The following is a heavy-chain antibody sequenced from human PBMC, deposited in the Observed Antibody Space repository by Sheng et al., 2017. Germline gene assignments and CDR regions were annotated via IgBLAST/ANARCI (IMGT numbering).Heavy chain of an antibody. J-gene: IGHJ6*02. CDR1: GGTFSSYA. V-gene: IGHV1-69*01. CDR2: IIPIFGTA. D-gene: IGHD4-17*01. Sequence: QVQLVQSGAEVKKPGSSVKVSCKASGGTFSSYAISWVRQAPGQGLEWMGGIIPIFGTANYAQKFQGRVTITADESTSTAYMELSSLRSEDTAVYYCASGNHDYPNRPGFGPPYYYYGMDVWDQGP. CDR3: ASGNHDYPNRPGFGPPYYYYGMDV.